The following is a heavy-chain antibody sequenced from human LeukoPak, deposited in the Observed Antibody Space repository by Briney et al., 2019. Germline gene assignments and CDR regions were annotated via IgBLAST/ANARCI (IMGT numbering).Heavy chain of an antibody. D-gene: IGHD3-16*01. CDR1: GGSFSGYC. J-gene: IGHJ6*03. V-gene: IGHV4-34*01. CDR3: ARVVDPGGYYYFYYMDV. Sequence: SETLSLTCAVYGGSFSGYCWSWIRQPPGKGLEWIGEINHSGSTNYNPSLKSRVTISVDTSKNQLSLKLGSVTAADTAVYYCARVVDPGGYYYFYYMDVWGKGTTVTVSS. CDR2: INHSGST.